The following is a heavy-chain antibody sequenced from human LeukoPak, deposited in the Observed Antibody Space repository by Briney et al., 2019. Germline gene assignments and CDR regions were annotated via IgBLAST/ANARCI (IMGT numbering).Heavy chain of an antibody. J-gene: IGHJ4*02. V-gene: IGHV3-30*02. Sequence: PGGSLRLSCAASGFIFSTYGMHWVRQAPGKGLEWVAFLRSDGTDHHYADSVQGRFTISRDNSKSTLFLQMNSVRAEDTAVYYCGKHDSSSYYWGQGTLVTVSS. CDR2: LRSDGTDH. D-gene: IGHD3-22*01. CDR3: GKHDSSSYY. CDR1: GFIFSTYG.